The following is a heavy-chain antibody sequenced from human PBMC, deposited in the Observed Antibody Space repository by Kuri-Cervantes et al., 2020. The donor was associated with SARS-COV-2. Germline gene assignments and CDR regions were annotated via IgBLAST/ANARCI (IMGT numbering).Heavy chain of an antibody. CDR3: ARGVQLWLSDRPVNPVRYGMDV. V-gene: IGHV1-69*06. D-gene: IGHD5-18*01. CDR1: GGTFSSYA. J-gene: IGHJ6*02. CDR2: IIPIFGTA. Sequence: SVKVSCKASGGTFSSYAISWVRQAPGQGLEWMGGIIPIFGTANYAQKFQGRVTFTADKSTSTAYMELSSLRSDDTAVYYCARGVQLWLSDRPVNPVRYGMDVWGQGTTVTVSS.